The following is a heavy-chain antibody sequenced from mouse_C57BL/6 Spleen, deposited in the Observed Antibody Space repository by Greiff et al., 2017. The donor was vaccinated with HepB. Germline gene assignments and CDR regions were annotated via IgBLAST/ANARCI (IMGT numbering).Heavy chain of an antibody. CDR2: ISDGGSYT. CDR3: ARGVRDWYFDV. J-gene: IGHJ1*03. Sequence: VQLKESGGGLVKPGGSLKLSCAASGFTFSSYAMSWVRQTPEKRLEWVATISDGGSYTYYPDNVKGRFTISRDNAKNNLYLQMSHLKSEDTAMYYCARGVRDWYFDVWGTGTTVTVSS. D-gene: IGHD2-14*01. CDR1: GFTFSSYA. V-gene: IGHV5-4*01.